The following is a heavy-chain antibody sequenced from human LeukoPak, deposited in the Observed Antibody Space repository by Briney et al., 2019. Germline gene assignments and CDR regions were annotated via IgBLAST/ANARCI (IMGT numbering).Heavy chain of an antibody. Sequence: PGGSLRLSCAASGFTFNNYGMHWVRQAPGKRLEYVSGINNNGDSTYYSDSVKARLTISRDNSKNTLFLQMASLRAEDTAVYYCVKTMMTFGGVIRTDAFDIWGQGTMVIVSS. J-gene: IGHJ3*02. CDR1: GFTFNNYG. CDR3: VKTMMTFGGVIRTDAFDI. D-gene: IGHD3-16*01. CDR2: INNNGDST. V-gene: IGHV3-64D*06.